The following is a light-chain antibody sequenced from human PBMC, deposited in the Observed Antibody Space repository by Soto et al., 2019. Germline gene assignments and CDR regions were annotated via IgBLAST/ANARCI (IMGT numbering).Light chain of an antibody. CDR3: QQYHSYWT. V-gene: IGKV1-5*01. CDR1: QNIRSR. CDR2: DAS. J-gene: IGKJ1*01. Sequence: DFQMTQSPSTLSASVGDRVTITCRASQNIRSRLAWFQQKPGKAPKLLIYDASSLESGVPQRFSGSGSGTEFTLTSSSLQPDDFSTYYCQQYHSYWTFGQGTKVE.